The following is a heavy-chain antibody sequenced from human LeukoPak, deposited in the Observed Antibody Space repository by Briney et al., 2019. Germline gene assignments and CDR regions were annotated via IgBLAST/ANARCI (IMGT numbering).Heavy chain of an antibody. J-gene: IGHJ4*02. V-gene: IGHV4-59*12. D-gene: IGHD3-22*01. CDR2: IYYSGST. CDR1: GGSISSYY. CDR3: ARDLYLTYYDSSGPLDY. Sequence: PSETLSLTCTVSGGSISSYYWSWLRQPPGKGLEWIEDIYYSGSTYYSPSLKSGVTISVATSKNQCSLKLSSVAAAATAVYYCARDLYLTYYDSSGPLDYWGQGTLVTVSS.